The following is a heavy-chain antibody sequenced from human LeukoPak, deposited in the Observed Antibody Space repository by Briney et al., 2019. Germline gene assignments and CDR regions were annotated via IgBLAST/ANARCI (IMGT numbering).Heavy chain of an antibody. J-gene: IGHJ3*02. CDR3: ARGMGYSYGHPQGAFDI. CDR1: GYSFTSYG. V-gene: IGHV1-18*01. CDR2: MSAYNGKT. D-gene: IGHD5-18*01. Sequence: ASVKVSCKASGYSFTSYGFNWVRQAPGQGLEWMGWMSAYNGKTNYAHSLQGRVTVTADTSTSTAYMELRSLRSEDTAVYYCARGMGYSYGHPQGAFDIWGEGTMVTVSS.